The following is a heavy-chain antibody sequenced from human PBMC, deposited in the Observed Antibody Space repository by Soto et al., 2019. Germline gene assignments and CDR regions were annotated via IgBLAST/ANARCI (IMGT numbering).Heavy chain of an antibody. J-gene: IGHJ5*02. V-gene: IGHV3-43*01. Sequence: SLSLYCAASGFTFDAYAMHWVRRTPGKGLEWVSVISWDGKTSYYAASVRGRFTISRDNSKNFLYLYMIGLRPEDTALYYCAKPVRGIAGANYDSWGQGALVTVSS. CDR3: AKPVRGIAGANYDS. CDR2: ISWDGKTS. D-gene: IGHD3-16*01. CDR1: GFTFDAYA.